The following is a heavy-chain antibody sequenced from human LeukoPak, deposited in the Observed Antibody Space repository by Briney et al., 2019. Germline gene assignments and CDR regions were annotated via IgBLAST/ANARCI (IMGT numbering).Heavy chain of an antibody. CDR3: AKDVGYYYDSSGLY. CDR1: GFTFSSYA. Sequence: GGSLRLSCAASGFTFSSYAMSWVRQAPGKGLEWVSAIGGSGGSTYYADSVKGRFTISRDNSKNTLYLQMNSLRAEDTAVYYCAKDVGYYYDSSGLYWGQGTLVTVSS. V-gene: IGHV3-23*01. D-gene: IGHD3-22*01. CDR2: IGGSGGST. J-gene: IGHJ4*02.